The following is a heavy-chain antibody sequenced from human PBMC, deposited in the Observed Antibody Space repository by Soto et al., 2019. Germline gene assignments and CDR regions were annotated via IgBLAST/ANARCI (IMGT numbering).Heavy chain of an antibody. Sequence: QVQLQGSGPGLVKPSETLSLTCTVSGGSISSYYWSWIRQPPGKGLEWIGYIYYSGSTNYNPSLKSRVTISVDTSKNQFSLKLSSVTAADTAVYYCARVTINWFDPWGQGTLVTVSS. CDR3: ARVTINWFDP. D-gene: IGHD3-3*01. CDR1: GGSISSYY. CDR2: IYYSGST. V-gene: IGHV4-59*01. J-gene: IGHJ5*02.